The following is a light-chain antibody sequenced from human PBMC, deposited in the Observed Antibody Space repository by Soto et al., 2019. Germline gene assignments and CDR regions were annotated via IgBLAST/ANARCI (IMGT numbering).Light chain of an antibody. V-gene: IGLV2-14*01. CDR1: SDDIGDYNY. J-gene: IGLJ2*01. CDR3: SSYSTMSSLV. CDR2: EVS. Sequence: QSALTQPASVSGSPGQSITISCIGTSDDIGDYNYVSWYQQHPGEAPKLIIYEVSARPSGVSSRFSGSKSANTASLTITGLQAEGEADYYCSSYSTMSSLVFGGGTKLTVL.